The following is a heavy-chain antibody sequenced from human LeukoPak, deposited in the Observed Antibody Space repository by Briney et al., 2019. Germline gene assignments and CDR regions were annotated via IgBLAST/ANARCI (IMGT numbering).Heavy chain of an antibody. V-gene: IGHV4-34*01. D-gene: IGHD6-19*01. Sequence: SETLSLTCAVYGGSFSGYYWSWIRQPPGKGLEWIGEINHSGSTNYNPSLKSRVTISVDTSKNQFSLKLSSVTAADTAVYYCARVRGIAVAGNRHYFDYWGQGTLVTVSS. CDR2: INHSGST. CDR3: ARVRGIAVAGNRHYFDY. J-gene: IGHJ4*02. CDR1: GGSFSGYY.